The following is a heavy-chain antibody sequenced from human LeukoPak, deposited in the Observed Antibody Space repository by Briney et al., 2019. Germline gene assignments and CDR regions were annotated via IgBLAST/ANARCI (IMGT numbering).Heavy chain of an antibody. V-gene: IGHV4-34*01. D-gene: IGHD2-15*01. CDR3: ARVGGGNFFDY. CDR2: IYYSGST. Sequence: SETLSLTCAVYGGSFSGYYWSWIRQPPGKGLEWIGSIYYSGSTYYNPSLKSRVTISVDTSKNQFSLKLSSVTAADTAVYYCARVGGGNFFDYWGQGTLVTVSS. J-gene: IGHJ4*02. CDR1: GGSFSGYY.